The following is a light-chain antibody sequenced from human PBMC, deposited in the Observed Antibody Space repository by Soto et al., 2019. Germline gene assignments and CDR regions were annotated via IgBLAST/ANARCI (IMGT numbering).Light chain of an antibody. CDR3: QSYDISLHNYV. J-gene: IGLJ1*01. V-gene: IGLV1-40*01. CDR2: VDN. Sequence: VAISLKKSTSNIGAPYDVHWYPHLPGTAPTLLIYVDNNRPSGVPDRFSGSNSGTSASLAITRLQAEDEADYYCQSYDISLHNYVFGTGTKVTV. CDR1: TSNIGAPYD.